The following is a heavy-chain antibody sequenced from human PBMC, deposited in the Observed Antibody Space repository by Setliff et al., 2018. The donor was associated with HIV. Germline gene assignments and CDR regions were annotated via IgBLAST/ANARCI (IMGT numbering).Heavy chain of an antibody. J-gene: IGHJ5*02. CDR3: ARLLGVVTTWWFDP. CDR1: GGSISSGSYY. V-gene: IGHV4-61*09. Sequence: PSETLSLTCTVSGGSISSGSYYWSWIRQPAGKGLEWIGHIYTSGSTNYNPSLKSRVTISVDTSKNQFSLKLSSVTAADTAVYYCARLLGVVTTWWFDPWGQGTLVTVSS. CDR2: IYTSGST. D-gene: IGHD3-3*01.